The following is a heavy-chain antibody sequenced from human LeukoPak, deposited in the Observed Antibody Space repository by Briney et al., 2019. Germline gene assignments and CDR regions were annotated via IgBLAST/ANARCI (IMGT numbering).Heavy chain of an antibody. V-gene: IGHV3-30-3*01. J-gene: IGHJ4*02. CDR2: ISYDGSNK. Sequence: GGSLRLSCAASGFTFSSYAMHWVRQAPGKGLEWVAVISYDGSNKYYADSVKGRFTISRDNSKNTLYLQMNSLRAEDTAVYYCPPGPDGRWSHFDSWGQGTLVPSPQ. CDR1: GFTFSSYA. D-gene: IGHD4-23*01. CDR3: PPGPDGRWSHFDS.